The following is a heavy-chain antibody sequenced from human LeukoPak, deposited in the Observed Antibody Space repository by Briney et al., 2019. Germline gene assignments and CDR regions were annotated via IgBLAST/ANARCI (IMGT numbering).Heavy chain of an antibody. CDR1: GFTFSGFA. Sequence: GGSLRLSCAASGFTFSGFAMHWVRQASGKGLEWVGRIRGTANSYATGYAASVKGRFTISRDESRKTLYLQMNSLKTEDTAVYYCTRDSGTYNWFDPWGQGTLVTVSS. CDR3: TRDSGTYNWFDP. V-gene: IGHV3-73*01. D-gene: IGHD1-26*01. J-gene: IGHJ5*02. CDR2: IRGTANSYAT.